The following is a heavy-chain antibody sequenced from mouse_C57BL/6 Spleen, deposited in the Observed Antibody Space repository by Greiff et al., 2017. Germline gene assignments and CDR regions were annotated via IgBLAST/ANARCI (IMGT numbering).Heavy chain of an antibody. V-gene: IGHV3-6*01. Sequence: EVQLQQSGPGLVKPSQSLSLTCSVTGYSITSGYYWNWIRQFPGNKLEWMGYISYDGSNNYNPSLKNRISITRDTSKNQFFLKLNSVTTEDTATYYCAREVPFDYWGQGTTLTVSS. J-gene: IGHJ2*01. CDR1: GYSITSGYY. CDR3: AREVPFDY. CDR2: ISYDGSN.